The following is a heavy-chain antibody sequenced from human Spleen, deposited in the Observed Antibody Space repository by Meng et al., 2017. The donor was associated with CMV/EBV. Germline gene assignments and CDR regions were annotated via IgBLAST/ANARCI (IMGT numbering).Heavy chain of an antibody. CDR3: ARGRSGSSTGAFEY. J-gene: IGHJ4*02. Sequence: GESLKISCKGSGYIFSNYWIAWVRQMPGAGLEYMGIIYPGDSDIIYSPSLQDQVTISADKSISTAYLQWSRLKASDTAMYYCARGRSGSSTGAFEYWGQGTLVTVSS. CDR2: IYPGDSDI. D-gene: IGHD3-10*01. V-gene: IGHV5-51*01. CDR1: GYIFSNYW.